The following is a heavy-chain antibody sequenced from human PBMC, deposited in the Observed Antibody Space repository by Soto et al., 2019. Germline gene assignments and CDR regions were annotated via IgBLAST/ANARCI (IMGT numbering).Heavy chain of an antibody. J-gene: IGHJ6*02. CDR1: GFTFSSYG. Sequence: GGSLRLSCAASGFTFSSYGMHWVHQAPGKGLEWVAVIWYDGSNKYYADSVKGRFTISRDNSKNTLYLQMNSLRAEDTAVYYCARGSFELGSSWYPNFGGLYYGMDVWGQGTTVTVSS. CDR3: ARGSFELGSSWYPNFGGLYYGMDV. D-gene: IGHD6-13*01. CDR2: IWYDGSNK. V-gene: IGHV3-33*01.